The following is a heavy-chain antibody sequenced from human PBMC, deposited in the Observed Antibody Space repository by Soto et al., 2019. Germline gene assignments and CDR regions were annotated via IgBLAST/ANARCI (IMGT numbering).Heavy chain of an antibody. CDR2: VFYKGNT. J-gene: IGHJ4*02. V-gene: IGHV4-59*01. CDR1: GGSITGYY. Sequence: QVQLQESGPGLVKPSETLSLTCTVSGGSITGYYWTWIRQHPGKGLEWIGYVFYKGNTNYNPSLKSRVTISVDTSANQFSLRLSSVTAADTAVYYCARSGDSFGFTDYWGQGTLVTVSS. D-gene: IGHD5-18*01. CDR3: ARSGDSFGFTDY.